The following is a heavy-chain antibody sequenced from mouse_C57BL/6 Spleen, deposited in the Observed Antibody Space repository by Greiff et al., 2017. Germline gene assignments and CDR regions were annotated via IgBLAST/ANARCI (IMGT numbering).Heavy chain of an antibody. CDR3: ARPGSSPYYYAMDY. J-gene: IGHJ4*01. V-gene: IGHV5-17*01. CDR1: GFTFSDYG. Sequence: EVQGVESGGGLVKPGGSLKLSCAASGFTFSDYGMHWVRQAPEKGLEWVAYISSGSSTIYYADTVKGRVTISRDNAKNTLFLQMTSLRSEDTAMYYCARPGSSPYYYAMDYWGQGTSVTVSS. CDR2: ISSGSSTI. D-gene: IGHD1-1*01.